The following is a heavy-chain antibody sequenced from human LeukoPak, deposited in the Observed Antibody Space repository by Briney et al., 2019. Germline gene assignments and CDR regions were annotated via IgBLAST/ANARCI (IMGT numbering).Heavy chain of an antibody. V-gene: IGHV3-30*02. J-gene: IGHJ4*02. CDR3: AKDMGYNTGWTRFDY. CDR2: IRYDGSNQ. D-gene: IGHD6-19*01. CDR1: GFTFSSYG. Sequence: PGGSLRLSCAASGFTFSSYGMHWVRQAPGKGLDWVAFIRYDGSNQYYADSVKGRFTISRDSSKSTLYLQMDSLRGDDTAVYYCAKDMGYNTGWTRFDYWGQGTLVTVSS.